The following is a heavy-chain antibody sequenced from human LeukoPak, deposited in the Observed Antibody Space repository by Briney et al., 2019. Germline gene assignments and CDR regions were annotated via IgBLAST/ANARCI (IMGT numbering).Heavy chain of an antibody. CDR3: ARGGRGSAAVVAPRSFDI. J-gene: IGHJ3*02. CDR2: ISSSGGNT. D-gene: IGHD3-22*01. CDR1: GFTFSNAW. Sequence: GGSLRLSCAASGFTFSNAWMSWVRQAPGKGLEWVSSISSSGGNTYYADSVKGRFTISRDDSKNTLYLQMNNLRAEDSALYYCARGGRGSAAVVAPRSFDIWGQGTMVTVSS. V-gene: IGHV3-23*01.